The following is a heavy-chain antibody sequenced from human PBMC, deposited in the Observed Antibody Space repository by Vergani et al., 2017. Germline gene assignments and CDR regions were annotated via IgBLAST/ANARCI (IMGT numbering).Heavy chain of an antibody. CDR2: INPSGGST. V-gene: IGHV1-46*03. D-gene: IGHD6-13*01. Sequence: QVQLVQSGAEVKKPGASVKVSCKASGYTFTSYYMHWVRQAPGQGLEWMGIINPSGGSTSYAQKFQGRVTMTRDTSTSTVYMELSSLRSEDTAVYYWARFEVAAAGTGGFDYWGQGTLVTVSS. CDR1: GYTFTSYY. CDR3: ARFEVAAAGTGGFDY. J-gene: IGHJ4*02.